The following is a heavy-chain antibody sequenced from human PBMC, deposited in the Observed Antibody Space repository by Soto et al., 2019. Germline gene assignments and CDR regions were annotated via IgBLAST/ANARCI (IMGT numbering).Heavy chain of an antibody. D-gene: IGHD3-22*01. V-gene: IGHV3-48*02. CDR2: ISISSSTI. CDR3: AKLYYYDSSGRGVDY. J-gene: IGHJ4*02. Sequence: GGSLRLSCAASGFTFSSYSMNWVRQAPGKGLEWVSYISISSSTIYYADSVKGRFTISRDNAKNSLYLQMNSLRDEDTAVYYCAKLYYYDSSGRGVDYWGQGTMVTVSS. CDR1: GFTFSSYS.